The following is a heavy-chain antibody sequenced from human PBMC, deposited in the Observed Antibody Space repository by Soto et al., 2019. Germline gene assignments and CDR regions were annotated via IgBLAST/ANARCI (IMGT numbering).Heavy chain of an antibody. CDR3: ARVWGSYREYFDY. CDR2: IYPGDYDT. Sequence: GESLKISCKASGYSFTSYWIAWVRQTPGKGLEWMGIIYPGDYDTRYSPSFQGQVTISADKSISTAYLQWSSLKASDTAMYYCARVWGSYREYFDYWGQGTLVTVSS. J-gene: IGHJ4*02. CDR1: GYSFTSYW. D-gene: IGHD3-16*02. V-gene: IGHV5-51*01.